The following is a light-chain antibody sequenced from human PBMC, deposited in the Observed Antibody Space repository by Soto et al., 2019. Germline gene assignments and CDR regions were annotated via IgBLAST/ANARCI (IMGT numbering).Light chain of an antibody. J-gene: IGKJ5*01. V-gene: IGKV3-11*01. Sequence: EIVLTQSPATLSLSPGERATLSCRASQTVSSYLAWYQQKPGQAPRLLVYDASDRATDIPARFSGSGSGTDFTLTISSLEPEDFAVYYCQQRRTFGQGTRLEIK. CDR3: QQRRT. CDR1: QTVSSY. CDR2: DAS.